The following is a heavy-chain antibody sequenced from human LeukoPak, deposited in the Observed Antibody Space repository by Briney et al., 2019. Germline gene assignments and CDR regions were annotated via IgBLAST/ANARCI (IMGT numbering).Heavy chain of an antibody. CDR2: IYYSGST. CDR3: ARAIVVVTALPTTWFDP. J-gene: IGHJ5*02. Sequence: SETLSLTCTVSGGSISSYYWSWIRQPPGKGLEWIGYIYYSGSTNYNPSLKSRVTISVDTSKNQFSLKLSSVTAADTAVYYCARAIVVVTALPTTWFDPWGQGTLVTVSS. V-gene: IGHV4-59*01. CDR1: GGSISSYY. D-gene: IGHD2-21*02.